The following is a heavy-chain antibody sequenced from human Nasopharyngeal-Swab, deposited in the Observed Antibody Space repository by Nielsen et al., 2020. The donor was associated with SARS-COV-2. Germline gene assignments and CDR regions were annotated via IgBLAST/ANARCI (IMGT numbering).Heavy chain of an antibody. Sequence: GESLKISCAASGFTFSSYSMNWVRQAPGKGLEWVSYISSSSRTIYYADSVKGRFTISRDNAKNSLYLQMNSLRAEDTAVYYCARGDYYDSSGYYTYWGQGTLVTVSS. V-gene: IGHV3-48*04. J-gene: IGHJ4*02. CDR1: GFTFSSYS. CDR3: ARGDYYDSSGYYTY. D-gene: IGHD3-22*01. CDR2: ISSSSRTI.